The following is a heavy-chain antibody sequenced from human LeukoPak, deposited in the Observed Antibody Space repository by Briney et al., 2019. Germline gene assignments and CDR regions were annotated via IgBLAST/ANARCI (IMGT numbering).Heavy chain of an antibody. CDR3: ARDLWDSRISDYYYYGMDV. Sequence: GASVKVSCKASGYTFTSYDINWVRQATGQGLEWMGWMNPNSGNTGYAQKFQGRVTMTRNTSISTAYMELSSLRSEDTAVYYCARDLWDSRISDYYYYGMDVWGQGTTVTVSS. V-gene: IGHV1-8*01. J-gene: IGHJ6*02. D-gene: IGHD2-15*01. CDR2: MNPNSGNT. CDR1: GYTFTSYD.